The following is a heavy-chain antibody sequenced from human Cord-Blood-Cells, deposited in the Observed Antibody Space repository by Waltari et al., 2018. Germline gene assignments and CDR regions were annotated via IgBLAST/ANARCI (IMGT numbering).Heavy chain of an antibody. J-gene: IGHJ4*02. Sequence: EVQLVESGGGLVQPGRSLRLSCAASGFTLDDYAMHWVRQAPGKGLEWVSGISWNSGSIGYADSVKGRFTISRDNAKNSLYLQMNSLRAEDTAVYYCAKGTYYYGSGSRYYFDYWGQGTLVTVSS. CDR1: GFTLDDYA. CDR2: ISWNSGSI. D-gene: IGHD3-10*01. V-gene: IGHV3-9*01. CDR3: AKGTYYYGSGSRYYFDY.